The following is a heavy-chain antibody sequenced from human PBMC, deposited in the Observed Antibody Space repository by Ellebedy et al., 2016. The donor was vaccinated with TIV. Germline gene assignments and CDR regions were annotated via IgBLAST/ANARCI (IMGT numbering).Heavy chain of an antibody. Sequence: GGSLRLXCAASGFSFSTYTMNWVRQAPGKGLEWVSSITSSSSYIYYADSLRGRFTISRGNAKNSLYLQMNSLSPEDTAVYYCAREKDGYNCFDYWGQGTRVTVSS. CDR3: AREKDGYNCFDY. CDR2: ITSSSSYI. D-gene: IGHD5-24*01. J-gene: IGHJ4*02. V-gene: IGHV3-21*01. CDR1: GFSFSTYT.